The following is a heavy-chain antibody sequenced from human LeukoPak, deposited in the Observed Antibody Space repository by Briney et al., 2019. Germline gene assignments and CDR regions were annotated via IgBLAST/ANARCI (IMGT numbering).Heavy chain of an antibody. CDR3: ARDPYYNSRPHICDN. CDR1: GGSISSGGYY. J-gene: IGHJ4*02. CDR2: IYHSGST. Sequence: SETLSLTCTVSGGSISSGGYYWSWIRQPPGKGLEWIGYIYHSGSTYYNPSLKSRVTISVDRSKNQFSLKLSSVTAADTAVYYCARDPYYNSRPHICDNWGQGTLVTVSS. V-gene: IGHV4-30-2*01. D-gene: IGHD3-22*01.